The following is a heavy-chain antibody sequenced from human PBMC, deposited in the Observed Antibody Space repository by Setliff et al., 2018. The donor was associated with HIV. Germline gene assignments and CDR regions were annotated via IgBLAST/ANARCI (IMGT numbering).Heavy chain of an antibody. CDR1: GGSISSGSYY. CDR3: VRASLPGNHVFFDY. J-gene: IGHJ4*02. CDR2: IYTSGST. V-gene: IGHV4-61*02. Sequence: SETLSLTCTVTGGSISSGSYYWNWIRQPAGKGLEWIGRIYTSGSTNYNPSFKNRVTMSVDKSRNHFSLILNSVTAADTAIYYCVRASLPGNHVFFDYWGQGRLVTVSS.